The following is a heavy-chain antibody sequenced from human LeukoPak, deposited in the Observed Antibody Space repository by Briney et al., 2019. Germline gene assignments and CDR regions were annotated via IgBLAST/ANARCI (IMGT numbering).Heavy chain of an antibody. CDR1: GFSFSDYY. D-gene: IGHD1-7*01. CDR2: ISSSGDTM. J-gene: IGHJ4*02. Sequence: GGSLRLSCAASGFSFSDYYMSWVRQAPGKGLEWVSYISSSGDTMFYSDSVKGRFTISRDNGKKSLFLEINSLRAEDAAIYYCARVMGNYASDYWGQGALVTVSS. V-gene: IGHV3-11*04. CDR3: ARVMGNYASDY.